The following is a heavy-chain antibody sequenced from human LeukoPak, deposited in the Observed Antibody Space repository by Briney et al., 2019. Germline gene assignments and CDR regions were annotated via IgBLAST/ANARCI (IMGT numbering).Heavy chain of an antibody. CDR2: IYYSGST. Sequence: SETLSLTCTVSGGSISSSSYYWGWIRQPPGKGLEWIGSIYYSGSTYYNPSLKSRVTISVDTSKNQFSLKLSSVTAADTAVYYCASRQGEETVLRFLEWLLLFDYWGQGTLVTVSS. V-gene: IGHV4-39*01. CDR3: ASRQGEETVLRFLEWLLLFDY. D-gene: IGHD3-3*01. CDR1: GGSISSSSYY. J-gene: IGHJ4*02.